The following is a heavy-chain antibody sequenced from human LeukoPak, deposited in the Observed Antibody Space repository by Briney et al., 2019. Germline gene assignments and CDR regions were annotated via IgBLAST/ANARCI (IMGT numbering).Heavy chain of an antibody. V-gene: IGHV1-69*13. CDR3: ARHSSGSFAWYFDL. CDR2: IIPIFGTT. J-gene: IGHJ2*01. CDR1: GGTLSSYA. Sequence: ASVKVSCKASGGTLSSYAISWVRQAPGQGLEWMGGIIPIFGTTNYAQRFQGRVTITADESTSTAYMELSSLRSEDTAMYYCARHSSGSFAWYFDLWGRGTLVTVSS. D-gene: IGHD1-26*01.